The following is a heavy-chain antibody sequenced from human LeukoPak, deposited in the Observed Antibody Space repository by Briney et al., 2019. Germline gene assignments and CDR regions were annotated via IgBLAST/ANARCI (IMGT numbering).Heavy chain of an antibody. J-gene: IGHJ1*01. CDR1: GFTFSSYD. V-gene: IGHV3-23*01. D-gene: IGHD4-17*01. Sequence: GGSLRLSCAASGFTFSSYDMSWVRQAPGEGLEWVSGISGSGDNTYYADSVKGRFTISRDNSKNTLYLQMNSLRAEDTAIYYCAKDLGYGDFEYFQNWGQGTLVTVSS. CDR2: ISGSGDNT. CDR3: AKDLGYGDFEYFQN.